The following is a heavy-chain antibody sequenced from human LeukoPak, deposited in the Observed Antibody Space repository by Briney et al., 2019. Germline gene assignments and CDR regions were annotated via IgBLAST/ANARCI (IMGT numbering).Heavy chain of an antibody. CDR1: GFTFSSYA. D-gene: IGHD3-22*01. V-gene: IGHV3-48*03. CDR3: ARDSHKFDSSGYYPDAFDI. CDR2: ISSSGRSI. Sequence: PGGSLRLSCAASGFTFSSYAMSWVRRDPGTGLEWVSYISSSGRSIYYAYAGKGRFTISRDNAKKTLYLQMHSLRAEDTAVYYCARDSHKFDSSGYYPDAFDIWGQGTMVTVSS. J-gene: IGHJ3*02.